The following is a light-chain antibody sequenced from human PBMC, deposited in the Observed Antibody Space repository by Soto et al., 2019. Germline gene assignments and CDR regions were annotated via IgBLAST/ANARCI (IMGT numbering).Light chain of an antibody. V-gene: IGKV3-11*01. CDR2: NAS. CDR1: QTVGSY. CDR3: QQRNNWPPEYT. J-gene: IGKJ2*01. Sequence: DIVLTQSPATLSLSPGERATLSCRASQTVGSYLAWYRQKTGQAPRLLIYNASNRATGIPARFSGSGSGTDVTLTISSLEPEYSSVYDCQQRNNWPPEYTFGQGTNLEIK.